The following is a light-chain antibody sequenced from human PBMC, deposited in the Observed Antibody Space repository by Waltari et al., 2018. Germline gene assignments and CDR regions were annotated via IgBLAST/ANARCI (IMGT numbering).Light chain of an antibody. Sequence: DIQLTQSPSFLSASVGDRVTITCRASQGANSSLAWFQQKPGKAPKVLVFGASTLQSGVPSRFSGSGSGTEFILTISSLQPEDIATYYCQQYQSYPITFGGGTKVETK. V-gene: IGKV1-9*01. J-gene: IGKJ4*01. CDR3: QQYQSYPIT. CDR2: GAS. CDR1: QGANSS.